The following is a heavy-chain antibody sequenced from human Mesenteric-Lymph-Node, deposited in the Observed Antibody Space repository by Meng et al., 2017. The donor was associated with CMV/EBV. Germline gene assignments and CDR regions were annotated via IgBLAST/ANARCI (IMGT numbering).Heavy chain of an antibody. CDR2: INHSGST. Sequence: SFSGSYWSWIRQPPGKGLEWIGEINHSGSTNYNPSLKSRVTISVDTSKNQFSLKLSSVTAADTAVYYCARLSPYIVVVPAAHRYFDYWGQGTLVTVSS. V-gene: IGHV4-34*01. CDR1: SFSGSY. CDR3: ARLSPYIVVVPAAHRYFDY. J-gene: IGHJ4*02. D-gene: IGHD2-2*01.